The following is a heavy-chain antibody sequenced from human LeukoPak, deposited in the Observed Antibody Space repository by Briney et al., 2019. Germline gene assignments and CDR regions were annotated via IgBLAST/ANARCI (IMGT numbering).Heavy chain of an antibody. J-gene: IGHJ5*02. D-gene: IGHD2-15*01. Sequence: ASVKVSCKASGYTFTGYHIYWVRQAPGQGLEWMGWINPNSGGTNYAQTFQGRVTMTRDTSISTAYIELNRLRFDDTAVYYCARGYCTGDTCSGAWFDPWGRGTLVTVSS. CDR1: GYTFTGYH. CDR2: INPNSGGT. V-gene: IGHV1-2*02. CDR3: ARGYCTGDTCSGAWFDP.